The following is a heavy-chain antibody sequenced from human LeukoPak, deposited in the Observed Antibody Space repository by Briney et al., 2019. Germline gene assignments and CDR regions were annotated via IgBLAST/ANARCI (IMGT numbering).Heavy chain of an antibody. J-gene: IGHJ4*02. CDR2: IYSGGST. CDR3: ARDKWLTTTHYFDY. CDR1: GFTVSSNY. V-gene: IGHV3-53*01. Sequence: GGSLRLSWASAGFTVSSNYMSWVRQAPGKGLEWVSVIYSGGSTYYADSVKGRFTISRDNSKNTVYLQMNSLRAEDTAVYYCARDKWLTTTHYFDYWGQGTLVTVSS. D-gene: IGHD4-11*01.